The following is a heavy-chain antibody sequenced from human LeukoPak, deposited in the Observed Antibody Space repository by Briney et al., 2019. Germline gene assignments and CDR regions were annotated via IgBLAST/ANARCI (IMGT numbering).Heavy chain of an antibody. CDR2: ISYIGST. J-gene: IGHJ3*02. D-gene: IGHD4-17*01. CDR3: ARDLVTVTKGFDI. Sequence: SETLSLTCTISGASSRHNWSWIRQPPGKGLEWIGYISYIGSTNYNPSLKSRVTISIDTSKNQFSLKLSSVTAADTAVYYCARDLVTVTKGFDIWGQGTMVSVSS. V-gene: IGHV4-59*11. CDR1: GASSRHN.